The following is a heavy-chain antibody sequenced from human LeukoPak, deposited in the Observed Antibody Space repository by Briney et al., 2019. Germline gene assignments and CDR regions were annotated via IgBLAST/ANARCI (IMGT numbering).Heavy chain of an antibody. J-gene: IGHJ6*02. CDR3: ARQKIVSSGYYSASYYYYGMDV. CDR2: IYYSGST. Sequence: SETLSLTCTVSGGSISSSSYYWGWIRQPPGKGLEWIGSIYYSGSTYYNPSLKSRVTISVDTSKNQFSLKLSSVTAADTAVYYCARQKIVSSGYYSASYYYYGMDVWGQGTTVTVSS. D-gene: IGHD3-22*01. CDR1: GGSISSSSYY. V-gene: IGHV4-39*01.